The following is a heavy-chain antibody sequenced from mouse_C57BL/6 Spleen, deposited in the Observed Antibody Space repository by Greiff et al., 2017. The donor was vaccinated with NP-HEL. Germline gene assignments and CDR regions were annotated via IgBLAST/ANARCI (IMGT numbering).Heavy chain of an antibody. D-gene: IGHD1-1*01. CDR3: SYGSSPWFAY. CDR2: IDPEAGDT. Sequence: EVKLMESGAELVRPGASVKLSCTASGFNIKDYYMHWVKQRPEQGLEWIGRIDPEAGDTEYAPKFQGKATMTADTSSNTAYLQLSSLTSEDTAVYYCSYGSSPWFAYWGQGTLVTVSA. CDR1: GFNIKDYY. V-gene: IGHV14-1*01. J-gene: IGHJ3*01.